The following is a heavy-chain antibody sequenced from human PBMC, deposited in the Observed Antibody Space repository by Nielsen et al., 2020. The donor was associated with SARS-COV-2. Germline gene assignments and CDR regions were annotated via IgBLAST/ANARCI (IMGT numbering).Heavy chain of an antibody. CDR3: AKAPYGSGRQIDY. J-gene: IGHJ4*02. CDR2: ISGSGAST. V-gene: IGHV3-23*01. CDR1: GFTFSSYA. Sequence: GESLKISCAASGFTFSSYAMSWVRQAPGKGLEWVSAISGSGASTYYADSVKGRFTISRDNSKNTLYLQMNSLRAEDTAVYYCAKAPYGSGRQIDYWGQGTLVTVPS. D-gene: IGHD3-10*01.